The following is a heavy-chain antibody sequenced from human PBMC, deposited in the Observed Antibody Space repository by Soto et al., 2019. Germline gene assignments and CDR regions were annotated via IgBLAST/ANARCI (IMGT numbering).Heavy chain of an antibody. J-gene: IGHJ4*02. Sequence: QLPLQESGSGLVTPSHTLSLTCTVSGGSISNAAYSWSWIRQPPGKGLEWIGYIYPSGLPFYNPALRSRATISIDRSNYQFPLNLKSVTAADTAVDYCAREGGGYGLFDSWGQGTLVTVPS. CDR2: IYPSGLP. CDR1: GGSISNAAYS. V-gene: IGHV4-30-2*01. CDR3: AREGGGYGLFDS. D-gene: IGHD5-18*01.